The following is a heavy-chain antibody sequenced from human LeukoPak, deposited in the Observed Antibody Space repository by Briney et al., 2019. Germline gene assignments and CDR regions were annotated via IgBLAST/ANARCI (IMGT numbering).Heavy chain of an antibody. D-gene: IGHD3-22*01. CDR1: GYSFTSYW. Sequence: GESLKISCKGSGYSFTSYWIGWVRQLPGKGLEWMGIIYPGDSDTRYSPSFQGQVTISADKSISTAYLQWSSLKASDTAMYYCASQALNYYDSSGYINWGQGTLVTVSS. CDR2: IYPGDSDT. V-gene: IGHV5-51*01. J-gene: IGHJ4*02. CDR3: ASQALNYYDSSGYIN.